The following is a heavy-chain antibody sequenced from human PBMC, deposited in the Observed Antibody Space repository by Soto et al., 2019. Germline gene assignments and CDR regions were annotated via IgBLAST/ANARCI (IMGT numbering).Heavy chain of an antibody. Sequence: GGSLRLSCAASGLTFSSYSMNWVRQAPGKGLEWVSSISSSSSYIYYADSVKGRFTISRDNAKNSLYLQMNSLRAEDTAVYYCARDPSLIVYSSGWYYFDYWGQGTLVTVSS. J-gene: IGHJ4*02. V-gene: IGHV3-21*01. CDR3: ARDPSLIVYSSGWYYFDY. CDR2: ISSSSSYI. CDR1: GLTFSSYS. D-gene: IGHD6-19*01.